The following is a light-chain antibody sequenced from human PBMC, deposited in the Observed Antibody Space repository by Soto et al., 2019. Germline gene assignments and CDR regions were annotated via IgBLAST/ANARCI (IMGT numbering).Light chain of an antibody. CDR1: SSDVGGYNY. CDR2: DVS. V-gene: IGLV2-14*01. Sequence: QYALTQPASVSGSPGKSITISCTGTSSDVGGYNYVSWYQQHPGKAPKLMIYDVSNRPSGISNRFSGSKSGITASLTISGLLPEDEADYYCTSYTSSNTYVLGTGTKLTVL. CDR3: TSYTSSNTYV. J-gene: IGLJ1*01.